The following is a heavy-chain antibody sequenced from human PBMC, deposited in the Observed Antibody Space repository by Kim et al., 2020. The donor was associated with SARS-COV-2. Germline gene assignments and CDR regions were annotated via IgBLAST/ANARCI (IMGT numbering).Heavy chain of an antibody. Sequence: SETLSLTCTVSGGSVSSGSYYWSWIRQPPGKGLEWIGYIYYSGSTNYNPSLKSRVTISVDTSNNQFSLKLSPVTAADTAVYYCAREGVEITIIRGVRRSGMDVWGQGTTVTVSS. CDR2: IYYSGST. CDR1: GGSVSSGSYY. V-gene: IGHV4-61*01. D-gene: IGHD3-10*01. CDR3: AREGVEITIIRGVRRSGMDV. J-gene: IGHJ6*02.